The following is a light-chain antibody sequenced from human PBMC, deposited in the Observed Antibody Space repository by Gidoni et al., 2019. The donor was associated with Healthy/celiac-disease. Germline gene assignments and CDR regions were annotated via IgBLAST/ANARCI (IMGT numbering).Light chain of an antibody. CDR1: QSVLYSPNNKNS. V-gene: IGKV4-1*01. CDR2: WAS. Sequence: DIVMAQSPDSLAVSLGERATINCKSSQSVLYSPNNKNSLAWYQQKPVQPPKLLIYWASTRESGVPDRFSGSGSGTDFTLTISSLQAEDVAVYYCQQYYSTPRSFGQGTKLEIK. CDR3: QQYYSTPRS. J-gene: IGKJ2*03.